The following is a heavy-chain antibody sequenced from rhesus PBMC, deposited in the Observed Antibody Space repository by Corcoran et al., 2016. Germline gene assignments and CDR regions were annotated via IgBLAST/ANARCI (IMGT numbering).Heavy chain of an antibody. Sequence: QLQLQESGPGLVKPSETLSLTCAFSGGSISRNYWNWIRQPPGKGLEWIGRISGSGGSTDYNPSLKSRVTISTDTSKNQFSLKLSSVTAADTAVYYCARDDIAAAFDYWGQGVLVTVSS. CDR1: GGSISRNY. CDR3: ARDDIAAAFDY. J-gene: IGHJ4*01. V-gene: IGHV4-173*01. CDR2: ISGSGGST. D-gene: IGHD6-25*01.